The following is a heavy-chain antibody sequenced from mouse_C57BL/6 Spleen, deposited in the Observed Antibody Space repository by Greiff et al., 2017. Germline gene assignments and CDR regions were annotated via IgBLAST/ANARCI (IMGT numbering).Heavy chain of an antibody. CDR3: ARTGTFPDY. J-gene: IGHJ2*01. Sequence: EVKLMESGGDLVKPGGSLKLSCAASGFTFSSYGMSWVRQTPDKRLEWVATISSGGSYTYYPDSVKGRFTISRDNAKNTLYLQMSSLKSEDTAMYYCARTGTFPDYWGQGTTLTVSS. CDR2: ISSGGSYT. CDR1: GFTFSSYG. D-gene: IGHD4-1*01. V-gene: IGHV5-6*01.